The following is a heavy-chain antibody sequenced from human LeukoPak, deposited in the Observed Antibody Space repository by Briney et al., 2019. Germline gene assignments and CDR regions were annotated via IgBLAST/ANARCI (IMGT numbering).Heavy chain of an antibody. CDR3: ARLVVVNPDAFDI. CDR1: GGSISSYY. J-gene: IGHJ3*02. V-gene: IGHV4-59*08. Sequence: SETLSLTCTVSGGSISSYYWSWIRQPPGKGLEWIGYIYYSGSTNYNPSLKGRVTISVDTSKNQFSLKLSSVTAADTAVYYCARLVVVNPDAFDIWGQGTMVTVSS. D-gene: IGHD3-22*01. CDR2: IYYSGST.